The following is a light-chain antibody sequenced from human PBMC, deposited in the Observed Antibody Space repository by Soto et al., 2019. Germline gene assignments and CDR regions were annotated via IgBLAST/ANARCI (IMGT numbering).Light chain of an antibody. CDR1: QSVNNN. Sequence: EIILTQSPASLSVSPGERATLSCRASQSVNNNLAWYQQKPGQAPRLLIYGASTRATGIPGRFRGSGSGTEFTLTITSLQSEDFAVYYCQQYDNWPPCTFGQGTKLEVK. CDR2: GAS. J-gene: IGKJ2*02. V-gene: IGKV3-15*01. CDR3: QQYDNWPPCT.